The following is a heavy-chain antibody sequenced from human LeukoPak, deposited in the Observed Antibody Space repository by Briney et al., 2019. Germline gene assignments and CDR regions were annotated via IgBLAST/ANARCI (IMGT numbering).Heavy chain of an antibody. J-gene: IGHJ6*03. CDR2: IYYSGST. Sequence: SETLSLTCAVYGGSFSDYYWSWIRQPPGKELEWIGYIYYSGSTNYNPSLKSRVTISVDTSKNQFSLKLSSVTAADTAVYYCAAGQRGTYSSPLYYYYYYMDVWGKGTTVTVSS. CDR3: AAGQRGTYSSPLYYYYYYMDV. D-gene: IGHD2-15*01. V-gene: IGHV4-59*01. CDR1: GGSFSDYY.